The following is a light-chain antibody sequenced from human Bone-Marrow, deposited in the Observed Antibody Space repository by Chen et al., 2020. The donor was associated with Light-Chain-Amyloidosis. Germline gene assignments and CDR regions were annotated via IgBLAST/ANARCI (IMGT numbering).Light chain of an antibody. CDR1: SGSSATNY. V-gene: IGLV6-57*01. CDR2: EDD. J-gene: IGLJ3*02. CDR3: QSYQGSSQGV. Sequence: NFMLTQPHSVSESPGKTVIISCTRSSGSSATNYVQWYQQRPGSSPTTVFDEDDQRPSGVPDRFSGSIDRSANSASLTIAGPKTEDEADYYCQSYQGSSQGVFGGGTKLTVL.